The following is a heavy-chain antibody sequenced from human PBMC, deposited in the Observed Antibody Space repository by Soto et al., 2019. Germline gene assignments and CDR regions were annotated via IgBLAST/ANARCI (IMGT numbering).Heavy chain of an antibody. J-gene: IGHJ4*02. D-gene: IGHD3-22*01. V-gene: IGHV1-18*01. CDR1: GYTFTSYG. CDR2: ISAYNGNT. Sequence: ASVKVSCKASGYTFTSYGISWVRQAPGQGLEWMGWISAYNGNTNYAQKLQGRVTMTTDTSTSTAYMELRSLRSDDTAVYYCARFAAWDSSGYYFDYGGQGTLVTVSS. CDR3: ARFAAWDSSGYYFDY.